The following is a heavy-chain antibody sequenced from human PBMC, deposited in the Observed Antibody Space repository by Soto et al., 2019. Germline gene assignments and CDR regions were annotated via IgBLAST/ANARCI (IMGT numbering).Heavy chain of an antibody. V-gene: IGHV5-51*01. D-gene: IGHD3-10*01. CDR3: ASPGYYGSGSYPRYYYGMDV. Sequence: GESLKISCKGSGYSFTSYWIGWVRQMPGKGLEWMGIIYPGDSDTRYSPSFQGQVTISADKSISTAYLQWSSLKASDTAMYYCASPGYYGSGSYPRYYYGMDVWGQGTTVTVSS. J-gene: IGHJ6*02. CDR2: IYPGDSDT. CDR1: GYSFTSYW.